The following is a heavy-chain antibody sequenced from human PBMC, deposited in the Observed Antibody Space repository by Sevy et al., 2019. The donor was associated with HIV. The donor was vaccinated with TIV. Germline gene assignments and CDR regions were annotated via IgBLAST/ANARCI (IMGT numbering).Heavy chain of an antibody. Sequence: ASVKVSCKAAGYSFGSYGISWVRQTPGQGLEWMGWISAYNSNKKYAQKFQDRVTMTTDTSTSTAYMELMSLRSDDTAVYFCARCLGGLRPWEYNWFDPWGQGTLVTVSS. D-gene: IGHD3-10*01. CDR1: GYSFGSYG. CDR2: ISAYNSNK. V-gene: IGHV1-18*01. J-gene: IGHJ5*02. CDR3: ARCLGGLRPWEYNWFDP.